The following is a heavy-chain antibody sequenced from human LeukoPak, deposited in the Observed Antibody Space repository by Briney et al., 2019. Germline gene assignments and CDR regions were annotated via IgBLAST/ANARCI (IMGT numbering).Heavy chain of an antibody. Sequence: SETLSLTCTVSGGSISSYYWSWIRQPPGKGLEWIGYIYYSGSTNYNPSLKSRVTISVDTSKNQFSLKLSSVTAADTAVYYCARDSPYYGSGSYNYYYYMDVWGKGTTVTISS. D-gene: IGHD3-10*01. J-gene: IGHJ6*03. CDR1: GGSISSYY. CDR3: ARDSPYYGSGSYNYYYYMDV. V-gene: IGHV4-59*01. CDR2: IYYSGST.